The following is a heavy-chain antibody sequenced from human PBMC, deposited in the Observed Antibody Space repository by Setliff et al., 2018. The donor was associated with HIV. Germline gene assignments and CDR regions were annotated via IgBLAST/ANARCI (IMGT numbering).Heavy chain of an antibody. Sequence: GESLKISCKGSGYSFTSHWIAWVRQMPGQGLEWMGIIYPSDSATAYSPSFQGQITISADKSISTAYLQWSSLKASDTAIYYCARSRFITLFGVIYYPGYFDLWGRGTQVTSPQ. CDR1: GYSFTSHW. CDR3: ARSRFITLFGVIYYPGYFDL. D-gene: IGHD3-3*01. CDR2: IYPSDSAT. V-gene: IGHV5-51*01. J-gene: IGHJ2*01.